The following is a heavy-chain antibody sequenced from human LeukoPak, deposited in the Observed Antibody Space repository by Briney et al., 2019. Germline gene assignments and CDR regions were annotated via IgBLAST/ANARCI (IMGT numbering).Heavy chain of an antibody. CDR3: AKFSRAADSY. V-gene: IGHV3-23*01. CDR2: ISGSGGST. CDR1: GFTFSSYG. J-gene: IGHJ4*02. Sequence: GGSVRLSCAASGFTFSSYGMSWVRQAPGKGLEWVSAISGSGGSTYYADSVKGRFTISRDNSKNTLYLQMDSLRAEDTAVYYCAKFSRAADSYWGQGTLVTVSS. D-gene: IGHD2-15*01.